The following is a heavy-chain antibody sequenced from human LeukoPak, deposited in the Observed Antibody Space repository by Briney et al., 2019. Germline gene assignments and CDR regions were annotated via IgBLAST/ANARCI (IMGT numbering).Heavy chain of an antibody. Sequence: GGSLRLSCAASGFTFSSYEMNWVRQAPGKGLEWVSYISSSGSTIYHADSVKGRFTISRDNAKNSLYLKMNSLRAEDTAVYYCARERGYSGYDYFIDSPSDYWGQGTLVTVSS. V-gene: IGHV3-48*03. J-gene: IGHJ4*02. CDR1: GFTFSSYE. CDR2: ISSSGSTI. CDR3: ARERGYSGYDYFIDSPSDY. D-gene: IGHD5-12*01.